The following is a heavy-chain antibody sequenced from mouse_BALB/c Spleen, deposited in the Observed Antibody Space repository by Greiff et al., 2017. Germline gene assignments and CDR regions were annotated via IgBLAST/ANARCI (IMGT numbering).Heavy chain of an antibody. J-gene: IGHJ2*01. D-gene: IGHD4-1*01. CDR1: GFNIKDTY. CDR2: IDPANGNT. Sequence: EVQLQQSRAELVKPGASVKLSCTASGFNIKDTYMHWVKQRPEQGLEWIGRIDPANGNTKYDPKFQGKATITADTSSNTAYLQLSSLTSEDTAVYYCAERLGQDFDYWGRGTTLTVSS. V-gene: IGHV14-3*02. CDR3: AERLGQDFDY.